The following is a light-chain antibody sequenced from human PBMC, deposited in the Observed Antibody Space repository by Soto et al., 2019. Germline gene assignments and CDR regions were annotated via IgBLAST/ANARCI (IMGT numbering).Light chain of an antibody. J-gene: IGKJ1*01. V-gene: IGKV3D-15*01. CDR3: QQYNNWPRT. Sequence: EIVMTQSPATLSVSPGERATLSCRASQSVSSDLAWYHQKPGQAPRLLIYGASSRATGIPDRFSGSGSETEFTLTISSLQSEDFAVYYCQQYNNWPRTFGQGTKVDI. CDR1: QSVSSD. CDR2: GAS.